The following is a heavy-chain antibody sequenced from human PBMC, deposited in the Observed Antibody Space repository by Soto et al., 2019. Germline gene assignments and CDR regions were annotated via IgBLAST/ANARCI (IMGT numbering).Heavy chain of an antibody. D-gene: IGHD5-12*01. Sequence: QVQLVQSGAEVKKPGASVKVSCKASGYTFTGYYMHWVRQAPGQGLEWMGWINPNSGGTNYAQKFQGRVTMTRDTSISTAYMELSRLRSDATAVYYCARSGGYDPYYYYGMDVWGQGTTVIFSS. CDR3: ARSGGYDPYYYYGMDV. V-gene: IGHV1-2*02. CDR1: GYTFTGYY. CDR2: INPNSGGT. J-gene: IGHJ6*02.